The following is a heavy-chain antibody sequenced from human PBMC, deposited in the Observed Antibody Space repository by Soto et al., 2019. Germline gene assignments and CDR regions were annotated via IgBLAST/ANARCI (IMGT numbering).Heavy chain of an antibody. Sequence: PSQTLSLTCAISGDSVSSYSAAWNWIRQSPSGGLEWLGRTYYRSRFFSDYAESVKSRIIINPDTSKNQFSLQLKSVTPEDTAVYYCVRDHYSSSGWLDPWGQGTTVTVSS. D-gene: IGHD3-10*01. CDR1: GDSVSSYSAA. V-gene: IGHV6-1*01. J-gene: IGHJ5*02. CDR2: TYYRSRFFS. CDR3: VRDHYSSSGWLDP.